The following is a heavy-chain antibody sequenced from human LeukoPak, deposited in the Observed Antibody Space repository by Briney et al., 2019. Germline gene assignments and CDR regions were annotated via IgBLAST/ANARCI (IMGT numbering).Heavy chain of an antibody. Sequence: GESLKISCKGSGYTITSYWIGCVRQMPGKGLEWMGIIYPGDSDTSYSPSFQGQVTISADKSISTAYLQWSSLKASDTAMCYCARIRSGSHKYYFDYWGQGTLVTVSS. CDR1: GYTITSYW. CDR3: ARIRSGSHKYYFDY. J-gene: IGHJ4*02. D-gene: IGHD1-26*01. V-gene: IGHV5-51*01. CDR2: IYPGDSDT.